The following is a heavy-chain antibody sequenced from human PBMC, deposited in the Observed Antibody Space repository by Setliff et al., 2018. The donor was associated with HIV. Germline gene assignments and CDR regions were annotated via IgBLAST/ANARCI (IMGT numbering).Heavy chain of an antibody. D-gene: IGHD3-22*01. CDR2: VHRGDSDI. V-gene: IGHV5-51*01. J-gene: IGHJ3*02. CDR1: GYSFSTYW. Sequence: GESLKISCKGSGYSFSTYWIAWVRQMPGKGLEWMGIVHRGDSDIRYSPSFQGQVTISADKSSSTAYLQWSSLKASDTAMYYCANSHSAYFVDAFDIWGQGTMVT. CDR3: ANSHSAYFVDAFDI.